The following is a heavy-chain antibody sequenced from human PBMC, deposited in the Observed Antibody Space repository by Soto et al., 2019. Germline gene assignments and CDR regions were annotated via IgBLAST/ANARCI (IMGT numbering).Heavy chain of an antibody. CDR2: MNPHSGNT. D-gene: IGHD1-26*01. CDR3: ARGRFGATSFVLDY. J-gene: IGHJ4*02. Sequence: QVQLVQSGAEVKKPGASVKVSCKASGYTFTSSDINWVRQATGQGLEWMGWMNPHSGNTGYAQKFQGRCTMTRNTAMSTDYMDLSSLRSEDTAVYYCARGRFGATSFVLDYWGQGTLVTVSS. CDR1: GYTFTSSD. V-gene: IGHV1-8*01.